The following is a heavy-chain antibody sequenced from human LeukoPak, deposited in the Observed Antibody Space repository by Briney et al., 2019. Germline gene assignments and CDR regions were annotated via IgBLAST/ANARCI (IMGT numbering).Heavy chain of an antibody. CDR2: ISYDGSNK. Sequence: PGGSLRLCCAASGFTFSSYAMHWVRQAPGKGLEWVAVISYDGSNKYYADSVKGRFTISRDNSKNTLYLQMNSLRAEDTAVYYCARFTDSTGYYNYFDYWGQGTLVTVSS. J-gene: IGHJ4*02. D-gene: IGHD3-22*01. V-gene: IGHV3-30-3*01. CDR3: ARFTDSTGYYNYFDY. CDR1: GFTFSSYA.